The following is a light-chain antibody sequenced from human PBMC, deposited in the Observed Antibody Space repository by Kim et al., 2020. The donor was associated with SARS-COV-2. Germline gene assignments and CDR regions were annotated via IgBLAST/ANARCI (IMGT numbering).Light chain of an antibody. CDR1: NIGSKS. CDR3: QVWDSGVV. CDR2: YDS. Sequence: VSVAAGKTARITCGGNNIGSKSVHWYQQKPGQAPVLVIYYDSDRPSGIPERFSGSNSGNTATLTISRVEAGDEADYYCQVWDSGVVFGGGTQLTVL. V-gene: IGLV3-21*04. J-gene: IGLJ2*01.